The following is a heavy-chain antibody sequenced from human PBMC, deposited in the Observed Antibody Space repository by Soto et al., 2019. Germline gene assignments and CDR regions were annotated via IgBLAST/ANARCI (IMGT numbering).Heavy chain of an antibody. V-gene: IGHV3-30-3*01. Sequence: QVQLVESGGGVVQPGRSLRLSCAASGFTFSSYAMHWVRQAPGKGLEWVAVISYDGSNKYYADSVKGRFTISRDNSKNTLYLQMNSLRAEDTAVYYCARDPYSSGWYAILGVSAGMDVWGQGTTVTVSS. CDR3: ARDPYSSGWYAILGVSAGMDV. CDR1: GFTFSSYA. D-gene: IGHD6-19*01. J-gene: IGHJ6*02. CDR2: ISYDGSNK.